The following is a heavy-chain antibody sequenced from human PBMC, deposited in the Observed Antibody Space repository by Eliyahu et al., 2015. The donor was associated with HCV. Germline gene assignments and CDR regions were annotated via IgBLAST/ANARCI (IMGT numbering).Heavy chain of an antibody. CDR1: GYTFTSYY. CDR3: ARGVPSIQLWDDAFDI. CDR2: INPSGGST. J-gene: IGHJ3*02. Sequence: QVQLVQSGAEVKKPGASVKVSCKASGYTFTSYYMHWVRQAPGQGLEWMGIINPSGGSTSYAQKFQGRVTMTRDTSTSTVYMELSSLRSEDTAVYYCARGVPSIQLWDDAFDIWGQGTMVTVSS. V-gene: IGHV1-46*01. D-gene: IGHD5-18*01.